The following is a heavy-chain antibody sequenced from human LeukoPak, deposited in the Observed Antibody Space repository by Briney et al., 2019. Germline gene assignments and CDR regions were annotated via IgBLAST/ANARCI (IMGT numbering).Heavy chain of an antibody. D-gene: IGHD3-3*01. CDR1: GGTFISYA. CDR3: AKRSGFPPYYFDY. Sequence: SVKVSCKASGGTFISYAISWVRQAPGQGREWMGGIIPIFGTANYAQKFQGRVTITTDESTSTAYMELSSLRSEDTAVYYCAKRSGFPPYYFDYWGQGTLVTVSS. V-gene: IGHV1-69*05. CDR2: IIPIFGTA. J-gene: IGHJ4*02.